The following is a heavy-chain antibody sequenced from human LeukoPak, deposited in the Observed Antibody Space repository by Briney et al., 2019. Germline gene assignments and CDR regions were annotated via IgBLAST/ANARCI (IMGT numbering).Heavy chain of an antibody. J-gene: IGHJ3*02. CDR2: INHSGST. CDR3: ARGRSSSIRGAFDI. Sequence: SETLSLTCAVYGGSFSGYYWSWIRQPPGKGLEWIGEINHSGSTNYNPSLKSRVTISLHTSKNQFSLKLSSVTAAETPVYYCARGRSSSIRGAFDIWGQGKMVNVSS. V-gene: IGHV4-34*01. D-gene: IGHD6-6*01. CDR1: GGSFSGYY.